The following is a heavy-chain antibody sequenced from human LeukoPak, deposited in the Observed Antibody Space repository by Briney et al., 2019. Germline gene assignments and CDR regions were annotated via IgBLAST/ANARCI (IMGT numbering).Heavy chain of an antibody. V-gene: IGHV4-39*01. CDR2: IYYSGST. J-gene: IGHJ5*02. CDR3: ARHHPGYNWFDP. Sequence: SETLSLTCTVSGGSISSYYWGWIRQPPGKGLEWIGSIYYSGSTYYNPSLKSRVTISVDTSKNQFSLKLSSVTAADTAVYYCARHHPGYNWFDPWGQGTLVTVSS. CDR1: GGSISSYY.